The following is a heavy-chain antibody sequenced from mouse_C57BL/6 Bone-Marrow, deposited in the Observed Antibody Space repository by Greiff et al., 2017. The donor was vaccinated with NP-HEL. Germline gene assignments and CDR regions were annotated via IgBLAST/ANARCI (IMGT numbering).Heavy chain of an antibody. CDR3: ARAYYYRLDY. D-gene: IGHD1-1*01. V-gene: IGHV1-54*01. Sequence: VQLQQSGAELVRPGTSVKVSCKASGCAFTNYLIEWVKQRPGQGLEWIGVINPGSGGTNYNEKFKGKATLTADKSSSTAYMQLSSLTSEDSAVYFCARAYYYRLDYWGQGTTLTVFS. CDR1: GCAFTNYL. J-gene: IGHJ2*01. CDR2: INPGSGGT.